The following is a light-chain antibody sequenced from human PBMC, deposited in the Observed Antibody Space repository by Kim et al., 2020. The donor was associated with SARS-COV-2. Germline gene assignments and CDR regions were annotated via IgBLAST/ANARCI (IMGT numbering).Light chain of an antibody. CDR1: LIPVLYNGDTY. CDR3: LQGKFWPT. CDR2: KVS. V-gene: IGKV2-30*02. Sequence: QTTSSSCRSSLIPVLYNGDTYFGWFHQRAGQPPRRLICKVSSRDSGLPDRFGGSCSGTDFTLKISRVEADDVGIYYCLQGKFWPTFGQGTKVDIK. J-gene: IGKJ1*01.